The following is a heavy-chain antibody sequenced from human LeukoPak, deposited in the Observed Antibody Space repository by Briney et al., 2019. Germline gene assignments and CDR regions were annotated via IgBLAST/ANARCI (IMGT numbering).Heavy chain of an antibody. CDR1: GGTFSSYA. D-gene: IGHD1-1*01. J-gene: IGHJ4*02. CDR3: SLGPTFDY. V-gene: IGHV1-69*05. Sequence: SVKVSCKASGGTFSSYAISWVRQAPGQGLKWMGGIIPIFGSANYAQKFQGRVTITTDESTSTAYMELSSLRSEDTAVYYCSLGPTFDYWGQGTLVTVSS. CDR2: IIPIFGSA.